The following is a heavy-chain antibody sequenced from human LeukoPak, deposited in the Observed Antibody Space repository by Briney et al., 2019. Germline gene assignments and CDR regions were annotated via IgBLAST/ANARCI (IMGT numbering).Heavy chain of an antibody. Sequence: SQTLSLTCTVSSGSISSGGYYWSWIRQHPGKGLEWIGYIYYSGSTYYNPSLKSRVTISVDTSKNQFSLKLSSVTAADTAVYYCARYADREGSFDYWGQGTLVTVSS. CDR1: SGSISSGGYY. CDR2: IYYSGST. CDR3: ARYADREGSFDY. J-gene: IGHJ4*02. V-gene: IGHV4-31*03. D-gene: IGHD3-10*01.